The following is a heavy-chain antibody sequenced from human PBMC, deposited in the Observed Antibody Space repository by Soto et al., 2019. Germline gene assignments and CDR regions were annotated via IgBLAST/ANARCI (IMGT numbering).Heavy chain of an antibody. J-gene: IGHJ4*02. Sequence: QVQLVESGGGVVQPGRSLRLSCAASGFTFSSYGMHWVRQAPGKGLEWGAVISYDGSNKYYADSVKGRFTISRDNSKNTLYLQMNRLRAEDTAVYYCAKESRYCTGGSCYSRPYYFDYWGQGTLVTVSS. CDR1: GFTFSSYG. V-gene: IGHV3-30*18. CDR3: AKESRYCTGGSCYSRPYYFDY. D-gene: IGHD2-15*01. CDR2: ISYDGSNK.